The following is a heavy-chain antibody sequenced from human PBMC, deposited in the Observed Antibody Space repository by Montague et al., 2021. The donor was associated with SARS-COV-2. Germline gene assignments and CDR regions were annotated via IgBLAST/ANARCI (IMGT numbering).Heavy chain of an antibody. V-gene: IGHV4-59*01. CDR3: ARGSGWMGNAFDI. J-gene: IGHJ3*02. Sequence: ETLSLTCTVSGGSISSYYWSWIRQPPGKGLEWIGYIYYSGSTNYNPSLKSRVTISIDTSKNQFSLKLSSVTAADTAVYYCARGSGWMGNAFDIWGQGTMVTVSS. CDR2: IYYSGST. CDR1: GGSISSYY. D-gene: IGHD6-19*01.